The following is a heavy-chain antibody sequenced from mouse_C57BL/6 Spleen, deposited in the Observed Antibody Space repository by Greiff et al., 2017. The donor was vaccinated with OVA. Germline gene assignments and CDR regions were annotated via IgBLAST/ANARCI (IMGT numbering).Heavy chain of an antibody. CDR3: VREGDYDDGYAMDY. CDR2: IRSKSSNYAT. D-gene: IGHD2-4*01. V-gene: IGHV10-3*01. CDR1: GFTFNTYA. J-gene: IGHJ4*01. Sequence: EVQGVESGGGLVQPKGSLKLSCAASGFTFNTYAMHWVRQAPGKGLEWVARIRSKSSNYATYYADSVKDRFTISRDDSQSMLYLQMNNLKTEDTAMYYCVREGDYDDGYAMDYWGQGTSVTVSS.